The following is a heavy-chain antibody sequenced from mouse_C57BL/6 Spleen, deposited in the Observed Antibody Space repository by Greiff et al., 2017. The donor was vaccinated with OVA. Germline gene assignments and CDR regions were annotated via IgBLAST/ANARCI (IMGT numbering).Heavy chain of an antibody. CDR3: TREGLRDAMDY. D-gene: IGHD2-4*01. CDR1: GFTFSSYA. CDR2: ISSGGDYI. V-gene: IGHV5-9-1*02. Sequence: EVKVVESGEGLVKPGGSLKLSCAASGFTFSSYAMSWVRQTPEKRLEWVAYISSGGDYIYYADTVKGRFTISRDNARNTLYLQMSSLKSEDTAMYYCTREGLRDAMDYWGQGTSVTVSS. J-gene: IGHJ4*01.